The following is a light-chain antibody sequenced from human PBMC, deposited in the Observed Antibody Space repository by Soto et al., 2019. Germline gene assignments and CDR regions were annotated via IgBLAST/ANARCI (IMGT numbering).Light chain of an antibody. J-gene: IGLJ2*01. CDR2: EVS. CDR1: SSDVGGYKY. V-gene: IGLV2-8*01. Sequence: QSVLTQPPSASGSPGQSVTISCTGTSSDVGGYKYVSWYQQYPGKATKLMIYEVSQRPSGVPDRFSGSKSGNTASLTVSGLQAEDEADYYCSSYAGSKNYVIFGGGTKLTVL. CDR3: SSYAGSKNYVI.